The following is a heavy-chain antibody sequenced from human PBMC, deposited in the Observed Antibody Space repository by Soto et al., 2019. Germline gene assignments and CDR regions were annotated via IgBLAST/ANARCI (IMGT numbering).Heavy chain of an antibody. D-gene: IGHD2-8*02. Sequence: EMQLVESGGGLVQPGRSLRLSCAASGFSFDDFAMHWVRQAPGKGLEWVAGINWNSGDIDSADSVRGRFTISRDNAKNALYLQMNILRAEDAALYCCVKDIGASGAYWYFDLWGHGTLVTVSS. V-gene: IGHV3-9*01. J-gene: IGHJ2*01. CDR3: VKDIGASGAYWYFDL. CDR1: GFSFDDFA. CDR2: INWNSGDI.